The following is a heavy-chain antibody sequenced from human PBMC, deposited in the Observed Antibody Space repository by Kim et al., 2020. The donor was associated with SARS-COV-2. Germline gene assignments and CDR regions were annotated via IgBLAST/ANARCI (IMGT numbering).Heavy chain of an antibody. Sequence: GGSLRLSCAASGFSFDDYAMHWVRQVPGKGLEWVSGVSWNSVTEGYADSVKGRFTISRDNAKNSLYLQMNSLRAEDTALYYCAKDSGASWSGAENFQHWGQGTLVTVSS. V-gene: IGHV3-9*01. J-gene: IGHJ1*01. CDR3: AKDSGASWSGAENFQH. CDR2: VSWNSVTE. D-gene: IGHD6-13*01. CDR1: GFSFDDYA.